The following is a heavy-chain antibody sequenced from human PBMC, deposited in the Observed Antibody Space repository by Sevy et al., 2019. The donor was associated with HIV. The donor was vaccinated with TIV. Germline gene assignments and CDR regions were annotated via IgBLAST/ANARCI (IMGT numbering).Heavy chain of an antibody. D-gene: IGHD3-22*01. V-gene: IGHV3-48*02. J-gene: IGHJ4*02. CDR2: ICNDGSTI. CDR3: SSDTYYYDSSGYYPEIEYFDY. Sequence: GGSLRLSCAASGFTFSSYSMNWVRQAPGKGLEWVAYICNDGSTIYYADSVKGRFTISRDNAKNSLYLQMNSLRDEDTAVYYCSSDTYYYDSSGYYPEIEYFDYWGQGTLVTVSS. CDR1: GFTFSSYS.